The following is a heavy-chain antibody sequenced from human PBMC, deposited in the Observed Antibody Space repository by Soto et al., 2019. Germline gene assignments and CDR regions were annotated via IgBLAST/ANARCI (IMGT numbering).Heavy chain of an antibody. D-gene: IGHD2-2*01. Sequence: GGSLRLSCAVSGLSFSSHWMSWVRQAPGRGLEWVAELNPDGSQRYYVDSVKGRFTISRDNAEDSLYLQMDSLRVEDTAVYFCARDPAFGALDYWGQGTLVTVS. CDR1: GLSFSSHW. CDR2: LNPDGSQR. V-gene: IGHV3-7*01. J-gene: IGHJ4*02. CDR3: ARDPAFGALDY.